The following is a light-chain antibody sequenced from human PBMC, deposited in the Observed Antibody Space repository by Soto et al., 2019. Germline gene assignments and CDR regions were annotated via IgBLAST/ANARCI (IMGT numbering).Light chain of an antibody. CDR3: QQYDKWPRT. CDR2: GAS. CDR1: QSVSSSY. J-gene: IGKJ1*01. Sequence: EIVLTQSPGTLSFSPGERATLSCRASQSVSSSYLAWYQHKPGQSPRLLIYGASARATGIPDRFSGGGSGAEYTLTISSLQSEDFAVYYCQQYDKWPRTFGQGTKVDIK. V-gene: IGKV3-20*01.